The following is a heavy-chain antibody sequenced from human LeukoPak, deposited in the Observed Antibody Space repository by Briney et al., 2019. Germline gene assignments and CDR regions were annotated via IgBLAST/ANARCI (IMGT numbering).Heavy chain of an antibody. Sequence: GXXLRLSCAASGFTFSSYAMSWVRQAPGKGLEWVSAISGSGGSTYYADSVKGRFTISRDNSKNTVYLKMNSLRAEDTAVYYCAKDLRREYYYDSSGSTTIYWGRGTLVTVSS. CDR1: GFTFSSYA. CDR3: AKDLRREYYYDSSGSTTIY. V-gene: IGHV3-23*01. J-gene: IGHJ4*02. CDR2: ISGSGGST. D-gene: IGHD3-22*01.